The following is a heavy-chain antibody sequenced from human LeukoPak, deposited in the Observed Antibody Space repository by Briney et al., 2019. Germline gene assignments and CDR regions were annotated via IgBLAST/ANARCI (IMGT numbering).Heavy chain of an antibody. V-gene: IGHV3-23*01. J-gene: IGHJ4*02. D-gene: IGHD3-22*01. CDR3: AKRGVVIRVILVGFHKEAYYFDS. CDR1: GITLSNYG. CDR2: ISDSGGRT. Sequence: GGSLRLSCAVSGITLSNYGMSWVRQAPGKGLEWVAGISDSGGRTNYADSVKGRFTISRDNPKNTLYLQMNSLRAEDSAVYFCAKRGVVIRVILVGFHKEAYYFDSWGQGALVTVSS.